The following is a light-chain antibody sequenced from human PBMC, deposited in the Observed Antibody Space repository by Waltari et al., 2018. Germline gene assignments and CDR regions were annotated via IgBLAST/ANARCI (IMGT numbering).Light chain of an antibody. Sequence: DIQMTQSPSSLSASVGGRISITCRASQSIANYLNWYQQKPGKAPDLLIYDASYLFSWVPSRFSGSGSGTDFTLTIDSLQPEDFATYYCQQSYSVPRGGFAFGPGTKVDIK. J-gene: IGKJ3*01. CDR2: DAS. V-gene: IGKV1-39*01. CDR1: QSIANY. CDR3: QQSYSVPRGGFA.